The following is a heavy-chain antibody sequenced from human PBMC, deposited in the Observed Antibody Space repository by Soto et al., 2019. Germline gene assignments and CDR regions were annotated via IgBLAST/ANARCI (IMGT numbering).Heavy chain of an antibody. CDR2: FDPEDGET. D-gene: IGHD3-10*01. CDR3: ATGDITMVRGVSAHYGMDV. J-gene: IGHJ6*02. CDR1: AYTLTELS. Sequence: ASVKVSCKVSAYTLTELSMHWVRQAPGKGLEWMGGFDPEDGETIYAQKFQGRVTMTEDTSTDTAYMELSSLRSEDTAVYYCATGDITMVRGVSAHYGMDVWGQGTTVTVSS. V-gene: IGHV1-24*01.